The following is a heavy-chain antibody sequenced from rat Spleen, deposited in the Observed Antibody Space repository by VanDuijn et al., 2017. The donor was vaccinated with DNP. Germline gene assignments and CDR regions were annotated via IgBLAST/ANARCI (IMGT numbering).Heavy chain of an antibody. CDR3: ARQGYGGPGAMDA. D-gene: IGHD1-11*01. CDR1: GFTFSAYY. Sequence: EVQLVESGGGLVQPGRSLKLSCAASGFTFSAYYMAWVRQAPAKGLEWVAYIGSPAYAPYYADSVKGRFTISRDNAKSTLYLQMDSLRSEETATYYCARQGYGGPGAMDAWGQGTSVTVSS. J-gene: IGHJ4*01. V-gene: IGHV5S11*01. CDR2: IGSPAYAP.